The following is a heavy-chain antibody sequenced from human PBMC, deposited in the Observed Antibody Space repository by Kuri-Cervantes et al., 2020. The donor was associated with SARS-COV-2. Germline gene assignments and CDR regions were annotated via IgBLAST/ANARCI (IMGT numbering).Heavy chain of an antibody. V-gene: IGHV3-21*01. Sequence: ETLSLTCAASGFTFSTYIMNWVRQAPGKGLEWVSSISSSSYIYYADSVKGRFTISRDNAKNSLYLQMNSLRAEDTAVYYCAKDYSALYYYYYMDVWGKGTTVTVSS. CDR3: AKDYSALYYYYYMDV. CDR1: GFTFSTYI. J-gene: IGHJ6*03. D-gene: IGHD2-15*01. CDR2: ISSSSYI.